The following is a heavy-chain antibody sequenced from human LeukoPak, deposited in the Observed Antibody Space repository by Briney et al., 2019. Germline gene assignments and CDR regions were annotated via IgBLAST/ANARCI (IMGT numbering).Heavy chain of an antibody. Sequence: GGSLSLSCASSGFTFNNYAMTWVRQAPGKGLEWVSSITASGGSTYCADSVKGRFTISRDNSKNTLYLQMSSLRAEDTAVYYCARDYPTSGIVTIFDYWGQGTLVTVSP. J-gene: IGHJ4*02. CDR3: ARDYPTSGIVTIFDY. CDR2: ITASGGST. CDR1: GFTFNNYA. D-gene: IGHD1-1*01. V-gene: IGHV3-23*01.